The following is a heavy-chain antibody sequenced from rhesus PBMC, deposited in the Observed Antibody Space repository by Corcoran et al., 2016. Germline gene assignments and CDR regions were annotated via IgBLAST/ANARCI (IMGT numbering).Heavy chain of an antibody. D-gene: IGHD6-31*01. Sequence: QLQLQESGPGLVKPSETLSLPCAVSGGSIGSSYWSWIGQAPVKGRALNGYIGGSSGSTNYNPSLKSRVPLSVDTSKNQLSLKLSSVTSADTAVYYCARPTAAAGIFDYWGQGGLVTVSS. CDR2: IGGSSGST. J-gene: IGHJ4*01. V-gene: IGHV4-169*01. CDR1: GGSIGSSY. CDR3: ARPTAAAGIFDY.